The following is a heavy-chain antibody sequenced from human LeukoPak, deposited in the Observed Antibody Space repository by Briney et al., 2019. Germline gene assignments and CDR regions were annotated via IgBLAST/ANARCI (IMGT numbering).Heavy chain of an antibody. Sequence: SETLSLTCTVSGGSISSYYWSWIRQPPGKGLEWIGYIYYSGSTNYNPSLKSRVTISVDTSKNQFSLKLSSVTAADTAVYYCARRRGLSSLYYYMDVWGKGTTVTVSS. J-gene: IGHJ6*03. CDR2: IYYSGST. CDR3: ARRRGLSSLYYYMDV. V-gene: IGHV4-59*01. CDR1: GGSISSYY. D-gene: IGHD6-13*01.